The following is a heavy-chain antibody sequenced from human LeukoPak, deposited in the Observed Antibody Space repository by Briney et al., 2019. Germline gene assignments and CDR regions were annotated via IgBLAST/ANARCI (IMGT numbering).Heavy chain of an antibody. D-gene: IGHD1/OR15-1a*01. Sequence: PSETLSLTCAVYGGSFSGYYWSWIRQPPGKGLEWIGEINHSGSTNYNPSLKSRVTISVDTSKNQFSLKLSSVTAADTAVYYCARVLGRVGGGRTDDYWAREPWSPSPQ. J-gene: IGHJ4*02. CDR3: ARVLGRVGGGRTDDY. CDR1: GGSFSGYY. CDR2: INHSGST. V-gene: IGHV4-34*01.